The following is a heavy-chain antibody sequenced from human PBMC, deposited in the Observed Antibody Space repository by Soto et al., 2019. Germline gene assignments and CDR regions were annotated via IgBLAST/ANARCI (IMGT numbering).Heavy chain of an antibody. D-gene: IGHD3-10*01. J-gene: IGHJ4*02. CDR3: ARPGGRGSPDY. CDR1: GGSISSGDYY. CDR2: IYYSGST. V-gene: IGHV4-30-4*01. Sequence: SEALSLTCTVSGGSISSGDYYWSWIRQPPGKGLEWIGYIYYSGSTYSNPSLKSRVIISVDTSKKFSLKLRSVTAADTAIYYCARPGGRGSPDYWGQGTLVTVSS.